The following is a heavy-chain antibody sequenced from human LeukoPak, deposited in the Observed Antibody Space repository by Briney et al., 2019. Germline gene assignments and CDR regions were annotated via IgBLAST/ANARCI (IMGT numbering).Heavy chain of an antibody. CDR2: ISGSTSYT. D-gene: IGHD3-22*01. J-gene: IGHJ4*02. Sequence: GGSLRLSCAASGFTFSDYYMSWIRQAPGKGLEWVSYISGSTSYTNYADSVEGRFTISRDNSKNSLYLQMNSLRAEDTAVYYCARGGFHYDSSGYYCFDYWGQGTLVTVSS. CDR3: ARGGFHYDSSGYYCFDY. V-gene: IGHV3-11*06. CDR1: GFTFSDYY.